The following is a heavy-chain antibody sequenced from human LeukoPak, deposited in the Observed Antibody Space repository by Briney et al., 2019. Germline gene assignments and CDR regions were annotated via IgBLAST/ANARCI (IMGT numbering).Heavy chain of an antibody. J-gene: IGHJ5*02. CDR1: GGTFSSYA. Sequence: SVKVSCKASGGTFSSYAISWVRQAPGQGLEWMGGIIPIFGTANYAQKFQGRVTITADESTSTAYMELSSLRSEDTAVYYCARGFEAIFGVVIITSSYNWLDPWGQGTLVTVSS. V-gene: IGHV1-69*13. CDR2: IIPIFGTA. CDR3: ARGFEAIFGVVIITSSYNWLDP. D-gene: IGHD3-3*01.